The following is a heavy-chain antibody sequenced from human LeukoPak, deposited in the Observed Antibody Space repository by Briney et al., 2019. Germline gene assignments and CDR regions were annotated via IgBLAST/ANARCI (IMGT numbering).Heavy chain of an antibody. CDR3: ARGRDAWIY. Sequence: PSETLSLTCSVSGGSISSSTYYWGWIRQPPGKGLEWIGYIFYSGNTNYNPSLESRVAISVDMSKNQFSLRLTSVTAADTAVYYCARGRDAWIYWGQGTLVTVSS. J-gene: IGHJ4*02. CDR1: GGSISSSTYY. D-gene: IGHD1-1*01. CDR2: IFYSGNT. V-gene: IGHV4-61*05.